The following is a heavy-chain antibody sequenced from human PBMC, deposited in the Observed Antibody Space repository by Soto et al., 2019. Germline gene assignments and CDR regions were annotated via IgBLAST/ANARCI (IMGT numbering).Heavy chain of an antibody. D-gene: IGHD3-10*01. CDR2: IYHGGTF. Sequence: SETLSLTCAVSGGSISAAGDSWSWIRQPPGGGLEWIGYIYHGGTFLYNPSLKTRLTMSLDRSNNQFSLTLNSVTAADTAVYYCARAQFYSGSGRYNNLMFDPRGQGIQVTVSS. V-gene: IGHV4-30-2*01. J-gene: IGHJ5*02. CDR1: GGSISAAGDS. CDR3: ARAQFYSGSGRYNNLMFDP.